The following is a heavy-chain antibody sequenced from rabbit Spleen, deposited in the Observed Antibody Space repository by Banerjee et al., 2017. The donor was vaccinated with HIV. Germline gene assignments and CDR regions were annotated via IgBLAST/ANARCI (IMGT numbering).Heavy chain of an antibody. J-gene: IGHJ4*01. D-gene: IGHD1-1*01. CDR1: GFDFSSNV. CDR2: IYSGSSGST. V-gene: IGHV1S45*01. Sequence: QEHLVESGGDLVQPEGSLTLTCKVSGFDFSSNVMCWVRQAPGKGLEWIACIYSGSSGSTYYASWAKGRFTISKTSSTTVTLQMTSLTAADTATYFCARTSSTSYWYFTLWGPGTLVTVS. CDR3: ARTSSTSYWYFTL.